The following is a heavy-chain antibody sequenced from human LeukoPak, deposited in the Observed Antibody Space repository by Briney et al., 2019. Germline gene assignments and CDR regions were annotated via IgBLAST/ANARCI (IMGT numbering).Heavy chain of an antibody. V-gene: IGHV3-21*05. Sequence: GGSLRLSCAASGFTLSSYSMNWVRQAPGKGLEWVSYISGTSDAIYYEDSVKGRFSISRDNAKNSLYLQMNSLRAEDTALYYCARDPFIRAFDIWGQGTMSPSLQ. CDR3: ARDPFIRAFDI. J-gene: IGHJ3*02. CDR1: GFTLSSYS. CDR2: ISGTSDAI. D-gene: IGHD2/OR15-2a*01.